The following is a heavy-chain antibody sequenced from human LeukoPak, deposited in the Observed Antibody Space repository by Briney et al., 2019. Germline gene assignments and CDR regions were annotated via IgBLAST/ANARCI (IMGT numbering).Heavy chain of an antibody. D-gene: IGHD4-17*01. CDR3: ARDSTDYGDRNFDY. CDR1: GYTFTSYY. J-gene: IGHJ4*02. CDR2: ISAYNGNT. V-gene: IGHV1-18*04. Sequence: ASVKVSCKASGYTFTSYYMHWVRQAPGQGLEWMGWISAYNGNTNYAQKLQGRVTMTTDTSTSTAYMELRSLRSDDTAVYYCARDSTDYGDRNFDYWGQGTLVTVSS.